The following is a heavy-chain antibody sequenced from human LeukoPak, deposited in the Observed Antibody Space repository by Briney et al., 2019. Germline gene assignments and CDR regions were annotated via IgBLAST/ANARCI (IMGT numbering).Heavy chain of an antibody. CDR3: ARAPHPYCSGGNCIYFDY. V-gene: IGHV3-21*01. Sequence: GGSLRLSCAASGFTFSSYSMNWVRQAPGKGLEWVSSISSSSSYIYYTDSVKGRLTLSRDNAKKSLYLQMNSLRAEDTAVYYCARAPHPYCSGGNCIYFDYWGQGTLVTVSS. CDR1: GFTFSSYS. CDR2: ISSSSSYI. D-gene: IGHD2-15*01. J-gene: IGHJ4*02.